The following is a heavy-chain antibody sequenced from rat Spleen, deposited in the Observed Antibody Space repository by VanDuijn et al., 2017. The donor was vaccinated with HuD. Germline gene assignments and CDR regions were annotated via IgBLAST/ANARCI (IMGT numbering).Heavy chain of an antibody. V-gene: IGHV5-17*01. J-gene: IGHJ2*01. CDR1: GFTFGDYA. D-gene: IGHD3-2*01. CDR3: TSSSVEAPYYFDY. Sequence: EVQLVESGGGLVQPGRSLKLSCAASGFTFGDYAMAWVRQAPKKGLEWVATIIYDGGSTYYRDSVWGRFTISRHTAEGSLNLEMDSLRSEDTATYYCTSSSVEAPYYFDYWGQGVMVTVS. CDR2: IIYDGGST.